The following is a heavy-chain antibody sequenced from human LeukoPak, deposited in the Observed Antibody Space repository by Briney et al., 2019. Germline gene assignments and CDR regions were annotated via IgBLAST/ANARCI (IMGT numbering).Heavy chain of an antibody. CDR1: AFTFRNYA. Sequence: QPGGSLRLSCAASAFTFRNYAMHWLRQAPGKGLEWVAVIASDGNDKHLADSVKGRFTISRDNSRNTLYLQMNSLRTEDTAVYYCAKDGAMAAAGYYFDYWGQGTPVTVSS. D-gene: IGHD6-13*01. V-gene: IGHV3-30*18. CDR2: IASDGNDK. J-gene: IGHJ4*02. CDR3: AKDGAMAAAGYYFDY.